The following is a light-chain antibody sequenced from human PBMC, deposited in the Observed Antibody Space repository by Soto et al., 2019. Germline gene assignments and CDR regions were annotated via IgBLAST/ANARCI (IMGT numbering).Light chain of an antibody. CDR1: HNDIGTYDY. CDR3: SSFTSNRIYV. Sequence: HSTRTQPTSESGSPGQSITISCTGNHNDIGTYDYVSWYQQHPGRAPRLLIHGVTTRPSGISDRFSASKSGLTASLTISGLQPEDEADYYCSSFTSNRIYVFGPGTKVTVL. V-gene: IGLV2-14*03. J-gene: IGLJ1*01. CDR2: GVT.